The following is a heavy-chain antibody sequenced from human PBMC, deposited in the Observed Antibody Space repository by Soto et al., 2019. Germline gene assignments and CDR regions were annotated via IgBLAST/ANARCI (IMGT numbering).Heavy chain of an antibody. CDR3: AKVIAAAGPLDYYAMDV. CDR2: ISWNSGSI. CDR1: GFTFDDYA. Sequence: EVQLVESGGGLVQPGRSLRLSCAASGFTFDDYAMHWVRQAPGKGLEWVSGISWNSGSIGYADSVKGRFTISRDNAKNTLYLQINSLRAEDTALYYCAKVIAAAGPLDYYAMDVWGQGTTVTVSS. D-gene: IGHD6-13*01. J-gene: IGHJ6*02. V-gene: IGHV3-9*01.